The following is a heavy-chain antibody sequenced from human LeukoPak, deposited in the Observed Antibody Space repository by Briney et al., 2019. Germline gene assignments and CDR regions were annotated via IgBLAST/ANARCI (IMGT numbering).Heavy chain of an antibody. CDR2: IYTSGST. CDR1: GSSISSGSYY. V-gene: IGHV4-61*02. D-gene: IGHD2-2*01. CDR3: ARDGGRTSSDAVEI. Sequence: SQTLSLTCTVSGSSISSGSYYWSWIRQPAGKGLEWIGRIYTSGSTNYNPSLKSRVTISVDTSKNQFSLKLSSVTAADTAVYYCARDGGRTSSDAVEIWGQGTMVIVSS. J-gene: IGHJ3*02.